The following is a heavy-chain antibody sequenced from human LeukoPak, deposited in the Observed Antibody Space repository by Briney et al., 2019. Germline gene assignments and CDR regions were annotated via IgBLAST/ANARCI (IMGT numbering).Heavy chain of an antibody. J-gene: IGHJ4*02. V-gene: IGHV1-69*13. CDR1: GGTFSSYA. CDR2: IIPIFGTA. D-gene: IGHD2-15*01. CDR3: ASEAATGYYFDY. Sequence: ASVKVSCKASGGTFSSYAISWVRQAPGQGLEWMGGIIPIFGTANYAQKFQGRVTITADESTSTAYMELSGLRSEDTAVYYCASEAATGYYFDYWGQGTLVTVSS.